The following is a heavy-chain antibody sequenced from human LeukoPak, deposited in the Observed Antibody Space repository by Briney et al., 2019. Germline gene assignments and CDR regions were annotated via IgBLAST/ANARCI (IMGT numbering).Heavy chain of an antibody. V-gene: IGHV3-23*01. J-gene: IGHJ4*02. CDR3: ARGLTVTTDY. CDR2: ISGSGAST. D-gene: IGHD4-17*01. CDR1: GVTFSSYA. Sequence: GGSLRLSCAASGVTFSSYAMSWVRQAPGKGLEWVSVISGSGASTYYADSVKGRITISRDNAKNSLYLQMNSLRAEDTAVYYCARGLTVTTDYWGQGTLVTVSS.